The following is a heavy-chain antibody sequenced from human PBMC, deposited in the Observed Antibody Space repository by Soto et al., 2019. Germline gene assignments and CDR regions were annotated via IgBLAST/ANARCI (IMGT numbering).Heavy chain of an antibody. CDR1: GFTFSSYW. Sequence: GGSLRLSCAASGFTFSSYWMHWVRQAPGKGLVWVSRINSDGSSTSYADSVKGRFTISRDNAKNTLYLQMNSLRAEDTAVYYCARELQMGYYYYYGMDVWGQGTTVTVSS. CDR2: INSDGSST. V-gene: IGHV3-74*01. J-gene: IGHJ6*02. CDR3: ARELQMGYYYYYGMDV. D-gene: IGHD1-1*01.